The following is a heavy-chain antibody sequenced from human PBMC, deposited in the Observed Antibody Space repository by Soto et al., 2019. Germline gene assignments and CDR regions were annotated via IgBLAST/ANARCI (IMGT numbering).Heavy chain of an antibody. V-gene: IGHV3-23*01. D-gene: IGHD1-1*01. CDR1: RFSISTYG. CDR3: ARWNGFGDY. J-gene: IGHJ4*02. CDR2: FSGGDGGT. Sequence: EVQLLGSGGGLVQPGGSLRLSCAASRFSISTYGVTWVRQAPGKGLEWVSGFSGGDGGTHYADSVKGRFTISRDNSKNTAYLLMNSLRTDDMAVYYCARWNGFGDYWGQGTRVTVSS.